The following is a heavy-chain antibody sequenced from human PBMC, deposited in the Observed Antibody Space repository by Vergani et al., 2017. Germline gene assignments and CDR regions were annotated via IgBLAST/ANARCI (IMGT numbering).Heavy chain of an antibody. V-gene: IGHV4-59*01. D-gene: IGHD6-6*01. CDR1: GGSISSYY. Sequence: QVQLQESGPGLVKPSETLSLTCTVSGGSISSYYWSWIRQPPGKGLEWIGYIYYSGSTNYNPSLKSRVTISVDTSKNQFSRKLSSVTAADTAVYYCARDQAEYSSSSALHYYMDVWGKGTTVTVSS. CDR3: ARDQAEYSSSSALHYYMDV. CDR2: IYYSGST. J-gene: IGHJ6*03.